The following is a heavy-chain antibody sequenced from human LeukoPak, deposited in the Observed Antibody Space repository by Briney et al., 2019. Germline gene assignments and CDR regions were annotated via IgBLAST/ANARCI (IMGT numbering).Heavy chain of an antibody. V-gene: IGHV4-34*01. D-gene: IGHD2-15*01. Sequence: SETLSLTCAIYGGSFSGYYWSWIRQPPGKGREWIGESRHRGSTNYHPSLTSRVTISVATAKRQFCLTVSSVTAADTAVYCCARGGVIVVVVRGAGMDVWGQGTTVTVSS. J-gene: IGHJ6*02. CDR1: GGSFSGYY. CDR2: SRHRGST. CDR3: ARGGVIVVVVRGAGMDV.